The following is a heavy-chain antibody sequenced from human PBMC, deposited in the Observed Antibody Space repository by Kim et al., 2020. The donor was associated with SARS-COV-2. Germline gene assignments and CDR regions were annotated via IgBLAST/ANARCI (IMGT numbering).Heavy chain of an antibody. D-gene: IGHD2-2*01. V-gene: IGHV4-34*01. CDR2: INHGGST. J-gene: IGHJ4*02. Sequence: SETLSLTCAVYGGSFSGYYWSWIRQPPGKGLEWIGEINHGGSTNYNPSLKSRVTISVDTSKNQFSLKLSSVTAADTAVYYCARRRSTSRVDYWGQGTLVT. CDR1: GGSFSGYY. CDR3: ARRRSTSRVDY.